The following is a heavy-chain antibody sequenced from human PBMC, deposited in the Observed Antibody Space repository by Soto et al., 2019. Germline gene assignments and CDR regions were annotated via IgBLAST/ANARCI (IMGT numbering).Heavy chain of an antibody. D-gene: IGHD5-18*01. CDR1: GYSFTSYW. CDR2: IDPSDSYT. CDR3: ALRGRGYSYGYPGYFDY. J-gene: IGHJ4*02. V-gene: IGHV5-10-1*01. Sequence: RESLKISCKGSGYSFTSYWISWVRQMPGKGLEWMGRIDPSDSYTNYSPSFQGHVTISADKSISTAYLQWSSLKASDTAMYYCALRGRGYSYGYPGYFDYWGQGTLVTVSS.